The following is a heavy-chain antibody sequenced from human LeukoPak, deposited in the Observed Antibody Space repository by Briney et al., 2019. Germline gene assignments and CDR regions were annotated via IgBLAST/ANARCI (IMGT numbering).Heavy chain of an antibody. J-gene: IGHJ5*02. V-gene: IGHV1-69*06. CDR2: IIPIFGTA. CDR1: GGTFSSYA. CDR3: ARVPYGSGSYYEGWFDP. Sequence: SVKVSCKASGGTFSSYAISWVRQAPGQGLEWMGGIIPIFGTANYAQKFQGRVTITADKSTSTAYMELSSLRSEDTAVYYCARVPYGSGSYYEGWFDPWGQGTLVTVSS. D-gene: IGHD3-10*01.